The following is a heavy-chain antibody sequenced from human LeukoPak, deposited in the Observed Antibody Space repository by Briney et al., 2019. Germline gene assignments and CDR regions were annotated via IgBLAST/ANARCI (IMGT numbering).Heavy chain of an antibody. CDR2: IYYSGST. J-gene: IGHJ4*02. D-gene: IGHD3-10*01. CDR1: GGSISSGGYY. CDR3: ARSSPYTGYFGY. V-gene: IGHV4-31*03. Sequence: PSETLSLTCTVSGGSISSGGYYWSWIRQHPGKGLEWIGYIYYSGSTYYNPSLKSRVTISVDTSKNQFSLKLSSVTAADTAVYYCARSSPYTGYFGYWGQGTLVTVSS.